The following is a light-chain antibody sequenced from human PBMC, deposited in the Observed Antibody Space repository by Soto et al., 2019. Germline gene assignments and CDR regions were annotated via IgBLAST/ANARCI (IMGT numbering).Light chain of an antibody. CDR2: GAS. J-gene: IGKJ5*01. V-gene: IGKV3-15*01. Sequence: EIVMTQSPDPLSVSPGERATLSCRASQSVRSNLAWYQQKPGQAPRLLIYGASTRATGVPARISGSGSGTEFTLTISSLQSEDFALYYCQQYNDWPRTTFGRGTRLEIK. CDR3: QQYNDWPRTT. CDR1: QSVRSN.